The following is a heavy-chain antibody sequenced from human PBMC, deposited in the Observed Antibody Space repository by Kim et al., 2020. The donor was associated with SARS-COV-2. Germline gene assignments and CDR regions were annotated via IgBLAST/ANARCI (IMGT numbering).Heavy chain of an antibody. CDR1: GFTFSSYD. J-gene: IGHJ6*02. D-gene: IGHD1-26*01. CDR2: IGTAGDT. V-gene: IGHV3-13*01. CDR3: ARVRPGRTGGYYGMDV. Sequence: GGSLRLSCAASGFTFSSYDMHWVRQATGKGLEWVSAIGTAGDTYYPGSVKGRFTISRENAKNSLYLQMNSLRAGDTAVYYCARVRPGRTGGYYGMDVWGQGTTVTVSS.